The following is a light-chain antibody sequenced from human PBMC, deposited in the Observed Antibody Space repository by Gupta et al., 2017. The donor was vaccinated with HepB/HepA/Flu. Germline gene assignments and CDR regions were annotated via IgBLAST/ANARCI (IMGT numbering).Light chain of an antibody. Sequence: VVMTQSPATLSVSPGESATLSCRADQSVSTNLAWYQQKPGQAPRLLIYDASNRANGIPDRFSGSGSGTEFTLTVSSLQSEDFAVYYWQQYDTWRTFGQGSKVEIK. CDR1: QSVSTN. CDR2: DAS. CDR3: QQYDTWRT. J-gene: IGKJ1*01. V-gene: IGKV3-15*01.